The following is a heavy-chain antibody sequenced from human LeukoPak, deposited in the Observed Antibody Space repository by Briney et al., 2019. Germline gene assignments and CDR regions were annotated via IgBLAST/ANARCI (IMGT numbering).Heavy chain of an antibody. CDR3: AKDPGSQGDY. V-gene: IGHV3-30*18. CDR2: ISYDGSNK. Sequence: GRSLRLSCAASGFTFSSYGMHWVRQAPGKGLEWVAVISYDGSNKYYADSVKGRFTISRDNSKNTLYLQMNSLRAEDTAVYYCAKDPGSQGDYWGQGTLVTVSS. J-gene: IGHJ4*02. CDR1: GFTFSSYG.